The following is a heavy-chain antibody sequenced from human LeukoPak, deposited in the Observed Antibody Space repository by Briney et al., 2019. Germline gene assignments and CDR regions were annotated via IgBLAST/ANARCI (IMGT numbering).Heavy chain of an antibody. Sequence: ASVKVSCKASGYTFTSYGISWVRQAPGQGLEWMGWISAYNGNTNYAQKLQGRVNMTTDTSTITAYMELRSLRSDDTAVYYCARSGCSSTSCYGWFDPWGQGTLVTVSS. CDR3: ARSGCSSTSCYGWFDP. V-gene: IGHV1-18*01. CDR2: ISAYNGNT. D-gene: IGHD2-2*01. CDR1: GYTFTSYG. J-gene: IGHJ5*02.